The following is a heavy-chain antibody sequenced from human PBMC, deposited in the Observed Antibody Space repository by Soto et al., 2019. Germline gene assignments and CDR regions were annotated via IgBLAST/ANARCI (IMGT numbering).Heavy chain of an antibody. CDR3: ARDGDPGGDYYYGMAV. D-gene: IGHD7-27*01. V-gene: IGHV4-31*03. CDR1: GGSISSGGYY. Sequence: SETLSLTCTVSGGSISSGGYYWSWIRQHPGKGLEWIGYIYYSGSTYYNPSLKSRVTISVDTSKNQFSLKLSSVTAADTAVYYCARDGDPGGDYYYGMAVWGQGTTVTVSS. CDR2: IYYSGST. J-gene: IGHJ6*02.